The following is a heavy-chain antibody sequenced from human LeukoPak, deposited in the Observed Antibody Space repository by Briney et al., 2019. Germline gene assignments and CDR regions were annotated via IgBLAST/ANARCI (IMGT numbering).Heavy chain of an antibody. CDR1: GFTFSSYA. J-gene: IGHJ3*02. CDR2: LTDSGGTT. V-gene: IGHV3-23*01. D-gene: IGHD5-24*01. Sequence: GGSLRPSCVASGFTFSSYAMGWVRQAPGKRPEWVSSLTDSGGTTYYVDSVKGRFTISRDNSKNTLYLHMNSLRAEDTAMYYCAKKRDAFDIWGQGTMVTVSS. CDR3: AKKRDAFDI.